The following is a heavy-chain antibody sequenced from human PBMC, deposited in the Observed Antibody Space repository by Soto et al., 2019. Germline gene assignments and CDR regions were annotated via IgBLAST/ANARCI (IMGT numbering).Heavy chain of an antibody. Sequence: PSETLSLTCAVYGGSISGHYWNWIRQPPGKGLEWIGEINHSGRTNYNPSLKSRVTISVDTSKNQFSLNLGSVTAADTAVYYCARRGNWGSDEFDYWGQGTLVTVSS. V-gene: IGHV4-34*01. J-gene: IGHJ4*02. CDR1: GGSISGHY. D-gene: IGHD7-27*01. CDR3: ARRGNWGSDEFDY. CDR2: INHSGRT.